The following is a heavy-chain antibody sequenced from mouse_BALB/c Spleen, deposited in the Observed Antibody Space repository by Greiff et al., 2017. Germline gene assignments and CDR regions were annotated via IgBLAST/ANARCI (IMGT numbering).Heavy chain of an antibody. CDR3: AGGFIAVPYWYFDV. V-gene: IGHV5-6-5*01. D-gene: IGHD1-1*01. CDR1: GFTFSSYA. J-gene: IGHJ1*01. CDR2: ISSGGST. Sequence: EVMLVESGGGLVKPGGSLKLSCAASGFTFSSYAMSWVRQTPEKRLEWVASISSGGSTYYPDSVKGRFTISRDNARNILYLRMSSLRSEDTAMYYCAGGFIAVPYWYFDVWGAGTTVTVSS.